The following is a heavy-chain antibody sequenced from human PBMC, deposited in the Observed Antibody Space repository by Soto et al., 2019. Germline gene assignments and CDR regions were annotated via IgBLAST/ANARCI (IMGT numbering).Heavy chain of an antibody. CDR3: ERLRGLARPLQGYYYHGMDV. CDR1: GGTFSSYA. D-gene: IGHD6-6*01. CDR2: IIPIFGTA. Sequence: QVQRVQSGAEVKKPGSSVKVSCKASGGTFSSYAISWVRQAPGQGLEWMGGIIPIFGTANYAQKFQGRVTMNADESMRTAYMELRSLRSEDTAVYYCERLRGLARPLQGYYYHGMDVWGQGTTVTDSS. J-gene: IGHJ6*02. V-gene: IGHV1-69*01.